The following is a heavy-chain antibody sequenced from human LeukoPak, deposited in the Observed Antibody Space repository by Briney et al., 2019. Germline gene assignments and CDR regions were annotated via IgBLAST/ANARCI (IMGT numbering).Heavy chain of an antibody. Sequence: SETLSLTCVVSGVSITNGYWWYWVRQTPGKGLEWIGEIYHNGRTKYNPSLKSRVSILVDKSRNQFSLNLNSVTAADTAVFYCARLSTWNDGVDAFDIWGQGTMVTVSS. V-gene: IGHV4-4*02. CDR2: IYHNGRT. J-gene: IGHJ3*02. CDR1: GVSITNGYW. CDR3: ARLSTWNDGVDAFDI. D-gene: IGHD1-1*01.